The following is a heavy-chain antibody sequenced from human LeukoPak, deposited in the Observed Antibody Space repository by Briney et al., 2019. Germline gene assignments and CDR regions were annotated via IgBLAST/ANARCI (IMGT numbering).Heavy chain of an antibody. Sequence: SETLSLTCTVSGGSITSSNYYWAWIRQPPGKGLEWIGSVYYGGNNYYNPSLRSRITISVDTSKIQFSLRLTSVAAADTAVYYCARQASPSGPYLLYAFDIWGEGTMVTVSA. V-gene: IGHV4-39*01. D-gene: IGHD1-26*01. CDR1: GGSITSSNYY. CDR2: VYYGGNN. J-gene: IGHJ3*02. CDR3: ARQASPSGPYLLYAFDI.